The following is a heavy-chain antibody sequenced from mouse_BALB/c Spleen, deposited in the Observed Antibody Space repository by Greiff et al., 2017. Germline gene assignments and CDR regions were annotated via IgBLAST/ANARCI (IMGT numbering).Heavy chain of an antibody. V-gene: IGHV2-9-2*01. CDR1: GFSLTSYD. CDR3: VRDGGYDGAWFAY. J-gene: IGHJ3*01. CDR2: IWTGGGT. Sequence: VQLKESGPGLVAPSQSLSITCTVSGFSLTSYDISWIRQPPGKGLEWLGVIWTGGGTNYNSAFMSRLSISKDNSKSQVFLKMNSLQTDDTAIYYCVRDGGYDGAWFAYWGQGTLVTVSA. D-gene: IGHD2-14*01.